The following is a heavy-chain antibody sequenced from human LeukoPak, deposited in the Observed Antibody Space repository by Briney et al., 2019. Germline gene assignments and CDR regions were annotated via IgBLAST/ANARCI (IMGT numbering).Heavy chain of an antibody. V-gene: IGHV3-23*01. CDR2: ISGSGGST. J-gene: IGHJ6*02. CDR3: AKVQPVVPAALYYYYYGMDV. Sequence: PGGSLRLSCAASGFTFSSYAMSWVRQAPGKWLEWVSAISGSGGSTYYADSVKGRFTISRDNSKNTLYLQMNSLRAEDTAVYYCAKVQPVVPAALYYYYYGMDVWGQGTTVTVSS. CDR1: GFTFSSYA. D-gene: IGHD2-2*01.